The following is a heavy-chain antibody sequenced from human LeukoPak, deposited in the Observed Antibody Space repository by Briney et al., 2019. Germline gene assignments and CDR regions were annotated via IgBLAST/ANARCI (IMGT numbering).Heavy chain of an antibody. J-gene: IGHJ4*02. V-gene: IGHV4-4*09. D-gene: IGHD3-22*01. CDR3: ARQGYYHDSSGYYGYYFDY. Sequence: PSETLSLTCTVSGDSISYYYWSWIRQTPGKGQEWLGYIYASGSTNYNPSLKSRVTISVATSKNQFSLKLSSVTAADTAVYYCARQGYYHDSSGYYGYYFDYWGQGTLVTVSS. CDR1: GDSISYYY. CDR2: IYASGST.